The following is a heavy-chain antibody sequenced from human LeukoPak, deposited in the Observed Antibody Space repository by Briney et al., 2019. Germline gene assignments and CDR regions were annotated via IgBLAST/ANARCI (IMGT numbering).Heavy chain of an antibody. Sequence: GGSLRLSCAASGFTFSSYAMSWVRQAPGKGLEWVSAISGSGGSTYYADSVKGRFTISRDSSKNTLYLQMNSLRAEDTAVYYCAKDPRTSKQLVPLFDYWGQGTLVTVSS. V-gene: IGHV3-23*01. CDR1: GFTFSSYA. CDR2: ISGSGGST. D-gene: IGHD6-13*01. CDR3: AKDPRTSKQLVPLFDY. J-gene: IGHJ4*02.